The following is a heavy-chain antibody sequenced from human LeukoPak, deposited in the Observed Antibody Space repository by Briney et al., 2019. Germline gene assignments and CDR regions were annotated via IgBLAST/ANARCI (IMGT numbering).Heavy chain of an antibody. CDR2: IRSNWSYI. V-gene: IGHV3-21*01. CDR3: VKSGYNCFDY. CDR1: GFTFGCYS. Sequence: GGSLRLSCAASGFTFGCYSMNWVRQAPGKGLEWVSSIRSNWSYIYYADSVKGRFTISRDNAKNSLYLQMNSLRAEDTAVYYCVKSGYNCFDYGGEKTLVTVFS. D-gene: IGHD5-24*01. J-gene: IGHJ4*02.